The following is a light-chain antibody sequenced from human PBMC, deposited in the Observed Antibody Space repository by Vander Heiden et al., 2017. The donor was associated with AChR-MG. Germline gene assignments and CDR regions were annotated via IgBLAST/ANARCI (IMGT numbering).Light chain of an antibody. Sequence: EIVVTQSPGTLSLFPGERATLSCRASQSVRDNYLAWYHQKPGQAPRLIITVASTRATGVPDRFSGSGSGTDFTLTISRMEPEDLAVYYCQQNSLSPDTFGRGTKLEI. V-gene: IGKV3-20*01. CDR2: VAS. CDR1: QSVRDNY. CDR3: QQNSLSPDT. J-gene: IGKJ2*01.